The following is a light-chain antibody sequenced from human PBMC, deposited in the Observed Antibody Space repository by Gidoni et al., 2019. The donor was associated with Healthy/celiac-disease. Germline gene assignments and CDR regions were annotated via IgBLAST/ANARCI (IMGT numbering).Light chain of an antibody. Sequence: LQVTQSPSSLSASVGDRVTITCRASQSINSYLNWYQQKPGKAPKLLIYAASSLQSGVPSRFSGSGSGTDFTLTISSLQPEDFATYYCQQSYSTPPTFGQGTKVEIK. J-gene: IGKJ1*01. CDR1: QSINSY. CDR2: AAS. CDR3: QQSYSTPPT. V-gene: IGKV1-39*01.